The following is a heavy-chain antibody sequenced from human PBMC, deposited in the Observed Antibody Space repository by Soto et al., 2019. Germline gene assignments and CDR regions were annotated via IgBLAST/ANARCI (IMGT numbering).Heavy chain of an antibody. Sequence: PXETLSLPSTVSRGSLNRGGYYLVCIRQPPGKGLEWIGYIYYSGSTYYNPSLKSRVTISVDTSKNQFSLKLSSVTAADTAVYYCARIRTSLDYWGHGTLVT. D-gene: IGHD2-8*01. CDR1: RGSLNRGGYY. CDR3: ARIRTSLDY. V-gene: IGHV4-39*01. CDR2: IYYSGST. J-gene: IGHJ4*01.